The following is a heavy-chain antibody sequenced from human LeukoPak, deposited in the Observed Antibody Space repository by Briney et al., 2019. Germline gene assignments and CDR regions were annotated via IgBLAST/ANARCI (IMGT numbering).Heavy chain of an antibody. CDR2: ITGNAGLI. D-gene: IGHD2-15*01. CDR3: AKDWAARCSGGSCYSAGFLYYYYGMDV. CDR1: GFTFNTYA. V-gene: IGHV3-23*01. J-gene: IGHJ6*02. Sequence: GGSLGLSCAASGFTFNTYAMNWVRQAPGKGLEWVSVITGNAGLIAYADSVRGRFTISRDNSKNTLYLQMNSLRAEDTAVYYCAKDWAARCSGGSCYSAGFLYYYYGMDVWGQGTTVTVSS.